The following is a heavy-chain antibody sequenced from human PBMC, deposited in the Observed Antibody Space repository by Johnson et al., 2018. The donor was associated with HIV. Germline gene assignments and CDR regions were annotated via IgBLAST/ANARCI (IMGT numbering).Heavy chain of an antibody. J-gene: IGHJ3*02. CDR3: AKIGEGRWPRAAAFDI. Sequence: EVQLVESGGGLVQPGGSLRLSFAASGFTFSSYAMSWVRQAPGKVLAWVSAISGSGGSTYYADSVKGRFTISRDNSKNTLYLQMNSLRAEDTAVYYCAKIGEGRWPRAAAFDIWGQGTMVTVSS. V-gene: IGHV3-23*04. CDR1: GFTFSSYA. D-gene: IGHD3-10*01. CDR2: ISGSGGST.